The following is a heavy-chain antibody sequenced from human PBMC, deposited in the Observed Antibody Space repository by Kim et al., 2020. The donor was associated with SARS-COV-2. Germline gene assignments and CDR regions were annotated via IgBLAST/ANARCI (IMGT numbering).Heavy chain of an antibody. V-gene: IGHV2-5*02. J-gene: IGHJ4*02. Sequence: SGPTLVNPTQTLTLTCTLSGISVNSRGVGVGWVRQPPGKALEWLALIYWDDDERYSPSLKSRLSIAKETSKNQVILEMTNVDPVDTATYFCAQVLVVNAPTFGLWGQGTLVTVSS. CDR2: IYWDDDE. CDR1: GISVNSRGVG. CDR3: AQVLVVNAPTFGL. D-gene: IGHD3-3*01.